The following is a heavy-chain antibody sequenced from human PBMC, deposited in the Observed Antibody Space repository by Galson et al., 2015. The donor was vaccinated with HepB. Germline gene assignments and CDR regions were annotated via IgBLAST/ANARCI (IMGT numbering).Heavy chain of an antibody. D-gene: IGHD6-13*01. Sequence: CAISGDSVSSNSAAWNWIRQSPSRGLEWLGRTYYRSKWNNDYAVSVKSRITINPDTSKNQFSLQLNSVTPEDTAVYYCARIVTTAGRYYYYYGMDVWGQGTTVTVSS. V-gene: IGHV6-1*01. CDR3: ARIVTTAGRYYYYYGMDV. CDR1: GDSVSSNSAA. CDR2: TYYRSKWNN. J-gene: IGHJ6*02.